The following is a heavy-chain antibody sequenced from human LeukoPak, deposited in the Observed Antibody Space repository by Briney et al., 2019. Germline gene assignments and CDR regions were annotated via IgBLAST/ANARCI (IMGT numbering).Heavy chain of an antibody. CDR2: IYHSGST. J-gene: IGHJ4*02. CDR1: GYSISSGYY. D-gene: IGHD6-19*01. CDR3: ARRSSGWYGDLFDY. Sequence: SETLSLTRAVSGYSISSGYYWGWIRQPPGKGLEWIGSIYHSGSTYYNPSLKSRVTISVDTSKNQFSLKLSSVTAADTAVYYCARRSSGWYGDLFDYWGQGTLVTVSS. V-gene: IGHV4-38-2*01.